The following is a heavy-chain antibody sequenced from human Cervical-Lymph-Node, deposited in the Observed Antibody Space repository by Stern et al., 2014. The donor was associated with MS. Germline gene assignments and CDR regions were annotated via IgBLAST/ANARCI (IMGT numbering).Heavy chain of an antibody. CDR1: GFTFNTYA. J-gene: IGHJ6*02. CDR3: AKGTAARPYYSMDV. V-gene: IGHV3-23*04. D-gene: IGHD2-2*01. Sequence: EVHLVESGGGLVQPGGSLRLSCAASGFTFNTYAMTWVRQAPGQGLEWVTGVTGSGGSTYYADSVKGRFTISRDNSKNTLYLQMNSLRAEDTAVYYCAKGTAARPYYSMDVWGQGTTVTVSS. CDR2: VTGSGGST.